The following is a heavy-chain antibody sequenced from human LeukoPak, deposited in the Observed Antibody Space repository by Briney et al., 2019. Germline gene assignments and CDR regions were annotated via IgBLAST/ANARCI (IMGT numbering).Heavy chain of an antibody. Sequence: KSSETLSLTCTVSGGSISTYYWSWIRQPPGKGLEWIGYIYYSGSTNYNPSLKSRVTISGDTSKNQFSLKLSSVTAADTAVYYCARQGSSGWYPVRYNWFDPWGQGTLVTVSS. J-gene: IGHJ5*02. D-gene: IGHD6-19*01. V-gene: IGHV4-59*08. CDR3: ARQGSSGWYPVRYNWFDP. CDR2: IYYSGST. CDR1: GGSISTYY.